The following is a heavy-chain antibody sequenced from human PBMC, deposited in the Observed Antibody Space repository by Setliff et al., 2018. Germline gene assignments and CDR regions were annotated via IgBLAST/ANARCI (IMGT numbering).Heavy chain of an antibody. CDR2: IGVYSGNT. Sequence: ASVKVSCKASGYTFTESIVSWVRQAPGQGLEWLGWIGVYSGNTYTAQRFQGRVTMTTDTSTSTAYMDLRSLRSEDTAMYYCARIGPSNWGMRGYNWLDPWGQGTLVTVSS. CDR1: GYTFTESI. J-gene: IGHJ5*02. V-gene: IGHV1-18*01. D-gene: IGHD2-8*01. CDR3: ARIGPSNWGMRGYNWLDP.